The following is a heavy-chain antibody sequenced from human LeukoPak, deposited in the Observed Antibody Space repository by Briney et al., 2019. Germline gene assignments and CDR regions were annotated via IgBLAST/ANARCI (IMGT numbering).Heavy chain of an antibody. CDR1: EFNFDDYA. V-gene: IGHV3-9*01. Sequence: GGSLRLSCAASEFNFDDYAMHWVRQAPGKGLECVSGISWNSGTIAYADSVKGRFTISRDNAKNSLYLQMNSLRADDTALYYCASQPSFGHLLSGFHFDYWGQGTLVTVSS. D-gene: IGHD3-16*01. CDR3: ASQPSFGHLLSGFHFDY. CDR2: ISWNSGTI. J-gene: IGHJ4*02.